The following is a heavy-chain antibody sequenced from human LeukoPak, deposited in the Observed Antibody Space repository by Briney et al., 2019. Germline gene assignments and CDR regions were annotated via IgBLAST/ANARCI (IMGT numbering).Heavy chain of an antibody. CDR3: ARQGAAAVKARGAFDI. V-gene: IGHV4-4*09. CDR2: IYTSGST. J-gene: IGHJ3*02. CDR1: GGSISSYY. Sequence: PLETLSLTCTVSGGSISSYYWSWIRQPPGKGLEWIGYIYTSGSTNYNPSLKSRVTISVDTSKNQFSLKLSSVTAADTAVYYCARQGAAAVKARGAFDIWGQGTMVTVSS. D-gene: IGHD6-13*01.